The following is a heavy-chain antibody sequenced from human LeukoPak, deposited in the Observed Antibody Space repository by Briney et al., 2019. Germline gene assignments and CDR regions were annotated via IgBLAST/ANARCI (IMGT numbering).Heavy chain of an antibody. J-gene: IGHJ4*02. D-gene: IGHD1-7*01. CDR1: GGTFSSYA. CDR3: ARDRQLELRSAFDY. Sequence: ASVKVSCKASGGTFSSYAISWVRQAPGQGLEWMGGIIPIFGTANYAQKFQGRVTITADESTSTAYMELSSLRSEDTAVYYCARDRQLELRSAFDYWGQGTLVTVSS. V-gene: IGHV1-69*13. CDR2: IIPIFGTA.